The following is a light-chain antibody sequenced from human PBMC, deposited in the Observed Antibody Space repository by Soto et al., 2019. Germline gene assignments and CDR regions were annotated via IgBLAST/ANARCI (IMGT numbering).Light chain of an antibody. J-gene: IGKJ5*01. CDR3: QQRHMWPIT. Sequence: EILLTQSPGALAVSPGEVATLSCRASQSVSSSYLAWYQQKPGQAPRLLIYGASSRATGIPDRFSGSGSGTDFTLTISSLEPEDSAVYYCQQRHMWPITFGQGTRLEIK. CDR2: GAS. CDR1: QSVSSSY. V-gene: IGKV3D-20*02.